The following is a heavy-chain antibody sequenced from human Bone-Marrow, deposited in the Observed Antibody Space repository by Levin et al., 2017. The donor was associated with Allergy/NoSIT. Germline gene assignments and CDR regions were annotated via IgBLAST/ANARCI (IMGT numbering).Heavy chain of an antibody. Sequence: ASVKVSCKTSGYIFSSYALNWVRQAPGQGLEWMGWINTDNGNPTYAQGFTGRFVFSLDTSVSTAYLQISSLKTEDTAMYYCARGRLGYCSRTTCSYDYWGQGTLVTVSS. J-gene: IGHJ4*02. V-gene: IGHV7-4-1*02. CDR1: GYIFSSYA. CDR3: ARGRLGYCSRTTCSYDY. CDR2: INTDNGNP. D-gene: IGHD2-2*01.